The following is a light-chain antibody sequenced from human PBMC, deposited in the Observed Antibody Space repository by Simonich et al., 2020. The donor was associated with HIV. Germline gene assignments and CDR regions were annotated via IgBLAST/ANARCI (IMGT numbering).Light chain of an antibody. Sequence: DIQMTQSPSSLSASVGDRVTITCQASQDISSYLNWYQQKPGKAPKLLIYDASSLQSGVPSRFSGSGSGTDFTLTISSLQREDFATYYCQQSYSTPPTFGGGTKVEIK. CDR2: DAS. V-gene: IGKV1-39*01. CDR3: QQSYSTPPT. J-gene: IGKJ4*01. CDR1: QDISSY.